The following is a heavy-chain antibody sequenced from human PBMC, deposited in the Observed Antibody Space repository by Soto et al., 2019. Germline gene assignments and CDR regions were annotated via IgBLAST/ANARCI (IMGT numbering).Heavy chain of an antibody. CDR1: GFTVNSNY. CDR3: AKGDGFILAF. V-gene: IGHV3-53*02. D-gene: IGHD3-9*01. CDR2: TNTGGTT. Sequence: EVQVLATGGGLIQPGGSLRLSCAASGFTVNSNYMSWVRQAPGEGLQWVSITNTGGTTYYADSVKGRFTVSRDNSKNTLYLQMNSLISEDTAVYYCAKGDGFILAFWGQGTTVSVSS. J-gene: IGHJ6*02.